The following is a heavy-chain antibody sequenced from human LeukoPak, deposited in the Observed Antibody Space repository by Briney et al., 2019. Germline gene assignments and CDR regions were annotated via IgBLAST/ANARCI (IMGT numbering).Heavy chain of an antibody. V-gene: IGHV3-48*01. CDR3: ARDRPYYDSSGYESPAFDI. Sequence: GGSLRLPCAASGFTFSSYSMNWVRQAPGKGLEWVSYISSSSSTIYYADSVKGRFTISRDNAKNSLYLQMNSLRAEDTAVYYCARDRPYYDSSGYESPAFDIWGQGTMVTVSS. J-gene: IGHJ3*02. D-gene: IGHD3-22*01. CDR2: ISSSSSTI. CDR1: GFTFSSYS.